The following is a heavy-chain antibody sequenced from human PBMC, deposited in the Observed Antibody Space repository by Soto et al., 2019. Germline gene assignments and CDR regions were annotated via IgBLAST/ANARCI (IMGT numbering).Heavy chain of an antibody. D-gene: IGHD2-8*01. CDR1: GYTFTSYA. CDR3: ARSLGYCTNGVCPMDV. V-gene: IGHV1-3*05. CDR2: INAGNGNT. J-gene: IGHJ6*02. Sequence: QVQLVQSGAEEKKPGASVKVSCKASGYTFTSYAMHWVRQAPGQRLEWMGWINAGNGNTKYSQKFQGRVTITRDTXAXXADMELSSLRSEDTAVYYCARSLGYCTNGVCPMDVWGQGTTVTVSS.